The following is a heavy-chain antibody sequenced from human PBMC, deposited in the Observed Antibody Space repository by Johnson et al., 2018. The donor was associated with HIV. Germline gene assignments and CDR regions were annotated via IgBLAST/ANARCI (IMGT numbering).Heavy chain of an antibody. Sequence: VQLVESGGGVVQPGISLRLSCAASGFSFSSYAMSWVRQAPGKGLEWVSGINSDGSSTSYADSVKGRFTISRDNAKKTLYLQMNSLRAEDTAVYYCARWSSPTGALDIWGQGTMVTVSS. D-gene: IGHD3-9*01. CDR3: ARWSSPTGALDI. CDR1: GFSFSSYA. J-gene: IGHJ3*02. CDR2: INSDGSST. V-gene: IGHV3-74*02.